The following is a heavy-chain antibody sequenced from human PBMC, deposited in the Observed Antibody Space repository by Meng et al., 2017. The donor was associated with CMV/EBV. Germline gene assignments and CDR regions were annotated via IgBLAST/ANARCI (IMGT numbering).Heavy chain of an antibody. V-gene: IGHV3-48*03. D-gene: IGHD6-13*01. Sequence: GESLKISCAASGFTFSSYEMNWVRQAPGKGLEWVSYISSSGSTIYYADSVKGRFTISRDNAKNSLYLQMNSLRAEDTALYYCAKGGMSSSWYGRIDYWGQGTLVTVSS. CDR2: ISSSGSTI. CDR1: GFTFSSYE. CDR3: AKGGMSSSWYGRIDY. J-gene: IGHJ4*02.